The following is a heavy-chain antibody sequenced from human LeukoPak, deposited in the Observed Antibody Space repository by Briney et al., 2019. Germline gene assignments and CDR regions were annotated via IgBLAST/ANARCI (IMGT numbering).Heavy chain of an antibody. CDR2: INPSGGST. J-gene: IGHJ6*02. V-gene: IGHV1-46*01. D-gene: IGHD5-18*01. CDR3: ARVFDPDTAMGLDYYYYGMDV. Sequence: ASVKVSCKASGYTFTSYSMHWVRQAPGQGLEWMGIINPSGGSTSYAQKFQGRVTMTRDTSTSTVYMELSSLRSEDTAVYYCARVFDPDTAMGLDYYYYGMDVWGQGTTVTVSS. CDR1: GYTFTSYS.